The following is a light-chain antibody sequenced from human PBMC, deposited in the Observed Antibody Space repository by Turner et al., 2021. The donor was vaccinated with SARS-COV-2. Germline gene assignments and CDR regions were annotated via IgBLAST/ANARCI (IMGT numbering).Light chain of an antibody. CDR1: QGISNW. CDR2: AAS. CDR3: QQANSFLPIT. J-gene: IGKJ5*01. V-gene: IGKV1D-12*01. Sequence: EIQMTQCRSSVSASVGDRVTITCRASQGISNWLAWYQQEPGKAPKLLIFAASSLQSGVPSRFSGSCSGREFTLTISSLQPEDFATYYCQQANSFLPITFGQGTRLEIK.